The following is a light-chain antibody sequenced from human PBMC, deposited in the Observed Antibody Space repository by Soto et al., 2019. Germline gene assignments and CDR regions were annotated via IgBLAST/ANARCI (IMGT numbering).Light chain of an antibody. J-gene: IGKJ4*01. CDR2: TAS. V-gene: IGKV1-17*01. CDR3: LQHNSYPPT. CDR1: QGIRSD. Sequence: DIQMTQSPSSLSASVGDRVTITCRASQGIRSDLSWYQQKPGKAPKRLIDTASSWQSGIPSRFSGRGSGTEFTLPISSLQPEDFATYYRLQHNSYPPTFGGGTKVEIK.